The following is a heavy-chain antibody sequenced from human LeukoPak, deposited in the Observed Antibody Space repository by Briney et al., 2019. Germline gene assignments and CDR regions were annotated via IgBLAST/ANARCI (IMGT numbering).Heavy chain of an antibody. CDR3: ARHSGYHSTMYLDY. CDR2: ITAIFRTT. Sequence: ASVKVSCKPSGGTFNSYAISWLGQAQGQGLGGLGGITAIFRTTNYAQKFQGRVTITADESMSTVYMELSSLRSEDTSVYYCARHSGYHSTMYLDYWGQGTLVTVSS. J-gene: IGHJ4*02. V-gene: IGHV1-69*13. D-gene: IGHD3-22*01. CDR1: GGTFNSYA.